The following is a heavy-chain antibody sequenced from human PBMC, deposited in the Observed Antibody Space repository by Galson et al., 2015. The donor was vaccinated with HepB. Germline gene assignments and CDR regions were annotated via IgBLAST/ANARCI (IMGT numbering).Heavy chain of an antibody. V-gene: IGHV4-34*01. CDR3: ARGGPLVAAGKPGNWFDP. CDR1: GGSFSGYY. CDR2: INHSGST. J-gene: IGHJ5*02. Sequence: SETLSLTCAVYGGSFSGYYWSWIRQPPGKGLEWIGEINHSGSTNYNPSLKSRVTISVDTSKNQFSLKLSSVTAADTAVYYCARGGPLVAAGKPGNWFDPWGQGTLVTVSS. D-gene: IGHD6-13*01.